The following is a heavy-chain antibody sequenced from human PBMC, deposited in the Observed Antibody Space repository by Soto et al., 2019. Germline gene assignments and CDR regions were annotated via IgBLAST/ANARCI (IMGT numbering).Heavy chain of an antibody. Sequence: GGSLRLSCAASGFTFSSYAMSWVRQAPGKGLEWVSAISGSGGSTYYADSVKGRFTISRDNSKNTLYLQMNSLRAEDTAVYYCAKDSPLGYCSGGSCPIDNYFDYWGQGTLVTVSS. CDR3: AKDSPLGYCSGGSCPIDNYFDY. V-gene: IGHV3-23*01. D-gene: IGHD2-15*01. CDR2: ISGSGGST. CDR1: GFTFSSYA. J-gene: IGHJ4*02.